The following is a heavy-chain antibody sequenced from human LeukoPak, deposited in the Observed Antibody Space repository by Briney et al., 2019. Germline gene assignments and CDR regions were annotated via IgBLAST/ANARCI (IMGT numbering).Heavy chain of an antibody. J-gene: IGHJ4*02. D-gene: IGHD3-3*01. Sequence: GGSLGLSCAASGFTFSSYWMHWVRQAPGRGLVWVSRINSDGSTTNYADSVKGRFTISRDNAKNTLYLQMNSLRAEDTAVYYCVWMSLPAGWGQGTLVTVSS. CDR1: GFTFSSYW. V-gene: IGHV3-74*01. CDR2: INSDGSTT. CDR3: VWMSLPAG.